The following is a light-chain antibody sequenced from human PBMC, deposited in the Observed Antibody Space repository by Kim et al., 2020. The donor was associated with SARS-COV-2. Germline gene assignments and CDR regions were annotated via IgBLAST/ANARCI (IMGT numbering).Light chain of an antibody. J-gene: IGKJ1*01. Sequence: ASIGGRVNITCRRSQGNRNELSGYQEKAGQAPKVLVYTASRLQPGVPSRFSGRGSDTDFTITIGSVQPEDAATYYCVEDYTYPGTFGQGTKVDIK. CDR3: VEDYTYPGT. CDR2: TAS. CDR1: QGNRNE. V-gene: IGKV1-6*01.